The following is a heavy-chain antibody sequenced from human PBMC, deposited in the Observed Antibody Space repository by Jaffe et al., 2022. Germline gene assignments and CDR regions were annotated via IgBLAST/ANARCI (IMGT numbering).Heavy chain of an antibody. Sequence: EVQLLESGGGLVQPGGSLRLSCAASGFTFSSYAMSWVRQAPEKGLEWVSAISGSGHSTYYADSVKGRFTISRDNSKNTLYLQMNSLRAEDTAVYYCAKDIVVVPDAGSKFDYWGQGTLVTVSS. CDR3: AKDIVVVPDAGSKFDY. CDR2: ISGSGHST. V-gene: IGHV3-23*01. CDR1: GFTFSSYA. J-gene: IGHJ4*02. D-gene: IGHD2-2*01.